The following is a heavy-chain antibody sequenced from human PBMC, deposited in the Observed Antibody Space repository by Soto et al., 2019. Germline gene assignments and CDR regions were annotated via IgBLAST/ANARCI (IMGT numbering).Heavy chain of an antibody. CDR1: GYTFTSYG. D-gene: IGHD3-10*01. CDR2: ISAYNGNT. Sequence: ASVKVSCKASGYTFTSYGISWVRQAPGQGLEWMGWISAYNGNTNYAQKLQGGVTMTTDTSTSTAYMELRSLRSDDTAVYYCARAKYYGSGSYYPPIFYYYYGMDVWGQGTTVTVS. V-gene: IGHV1-18*04. CDR3: ARAKYYGSGSYYPPIFYYYYGMDV. J-gene: IGHJ6*02.